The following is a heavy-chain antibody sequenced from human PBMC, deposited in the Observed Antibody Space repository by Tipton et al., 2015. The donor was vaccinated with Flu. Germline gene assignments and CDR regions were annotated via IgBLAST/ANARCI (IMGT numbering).Heavy chain of an antibody. Sequence: QSGPEVKKPGSSVKVSCKASGGTFSSYAISWVRQAPGQGLEWMGGIIPIFGTANYAQKFQGRVTITADKSTSTAYMELSSLRSEDTAVYYCARERGIQGDYYYMDVWGKGTTVTVSS. J-gene: IGHJ6*03. CDR3: ARERGIQGDYYYMDV. D-gene: IGHD5-18*01. CDR1: GGTFSSYA. V-gene: IGHV1-69*06. CDR2: IIPIFGTA.